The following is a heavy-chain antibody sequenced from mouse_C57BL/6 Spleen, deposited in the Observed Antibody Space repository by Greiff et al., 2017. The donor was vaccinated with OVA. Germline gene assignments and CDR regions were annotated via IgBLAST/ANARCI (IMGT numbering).Heavy chain of an antibody. Sequence: VQLQQSGAELVKPGASVKLSCKASGYTFTSYWMQWVKQRPGQGLEWIGEIDPSDSYTNYNQKFKGKATLTVDTSSSTAYMQLSSLTSEDSAVYDCARAPITTVVATKDYWGQGTTLTVSS. CDR2: IDPSDSYT. J-gene: IGHJ2*01. V-gene: IGHV1-50*01. D-gene: IGHD1-1*01. CDR1: GYTFTSYW. CDR3: ARAPITTVVATKDY.